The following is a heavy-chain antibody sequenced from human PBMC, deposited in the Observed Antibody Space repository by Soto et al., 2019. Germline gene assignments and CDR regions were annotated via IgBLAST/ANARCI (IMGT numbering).Heavy chain of an antibody. J-gene: IGHJ4*02. V-gene: IGHV1-18*01. D-gene: IGHD3-22*01. Sequence: ASVKVSCKASGYTFTSYDINWVRQAPGQGLEWMGWISANSGNTNYAQKLQGRVTMTTDTSTSTAYMELRSLRSDDTAVYYCATAGNYDSSGRDFWGQGTLVTVSS. CDR2: ISANSGNT. CDR3: ATAGNYDSSGRDF. CDR1: GYTFTSYD.